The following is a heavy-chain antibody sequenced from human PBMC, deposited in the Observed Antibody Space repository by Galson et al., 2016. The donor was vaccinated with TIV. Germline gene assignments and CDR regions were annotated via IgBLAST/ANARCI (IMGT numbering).Heavy chain of an antibody. J-gene: IGHJ4*02. CDR2: IYCDDDK. Sequence: PALVKPTQTLTLTCTFSGFSLTTRGVGVGWIRHPPGKALEWLALIYCDDDKRYRPPLQNRLTITKDTSKNQVVLTMNNMDPVDTATYYCAHANLQWLIQAFDFWGQGTLVTVSS. V-gene: IGHV2-5*02. D-gene: IGHD6-19*01. CDR3: AHANLQWLIQAFDF. CDR1: GFSLTTRGVG.